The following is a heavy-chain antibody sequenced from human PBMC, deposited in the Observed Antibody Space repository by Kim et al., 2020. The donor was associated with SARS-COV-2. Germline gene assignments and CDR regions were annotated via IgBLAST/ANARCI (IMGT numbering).Heavy chain of an antibody. Sequence: GESLKISCKGSGYSFTSYWIGWVRQMPGKGLEWMGIIYPGDSDTRYSPSFQGQVTISADKSISTAYLQWSSLKASDTAMYYCARRGELWSGLNYQYNWFDPWGQGTLVTVSS. CDR1: GYSFTSYW. CDR2: IYPGDSDT. J-gene: IGHJ5*02. V-gene: IGHV5-51*01. CDR3: ARRGELWSGLNYQYNWFDP. D-gene: IGHD3-3*01.